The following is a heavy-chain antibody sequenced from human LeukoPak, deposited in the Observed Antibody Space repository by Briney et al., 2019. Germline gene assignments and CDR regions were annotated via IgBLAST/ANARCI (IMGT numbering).Heavy chain of an antibody. CDR2: ISGSGGST. Sequence: QTGGSLRLSCAASGFTFSSYAMSWVRQAPGKGLEWVSAISGSGGSTYYADSVKGRFTISRDNSKNTLYLQMNSLRAEDTAVYYCAKVDDFWSGYYKFQHWGQGALVTVSS. CDR1: GFTFSSYA. CDR3: AKVDDFWSGYYKFQH. D-gene: IGHD3-3*01. J-gene: IGHJ1*01. V-gene: IGHV3-23*01.